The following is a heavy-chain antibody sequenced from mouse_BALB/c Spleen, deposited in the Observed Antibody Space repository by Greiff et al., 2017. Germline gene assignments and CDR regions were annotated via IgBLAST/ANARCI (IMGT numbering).Heavy chain of an antibody. D-gene: IGHD3-1*01. Sequence: QVQLQQSGPELVKPGASVKISCKASGYAFSSSWMNWVKQRPGQGLEWIGRIYPGDGDTNYNGKFKGKATLTADKSSSTAYMQLSSLTSVDSAVYFCARHANLGGYWGQGTTLTVSS. J-gene: IGHJ2*01. CDR3: ARHANLGGY. CDR2: IYPGDGDT. CDR1: GYAFSSSW. V-gene: IGHV1-82*01.